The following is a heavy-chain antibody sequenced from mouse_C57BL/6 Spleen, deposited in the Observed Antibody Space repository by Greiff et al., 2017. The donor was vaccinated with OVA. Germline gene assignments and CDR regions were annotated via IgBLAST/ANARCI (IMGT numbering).Heavy chain of an antibody. CDR1: GYTFPGYW. V-gene: IGHV1-9*01. Sequence: QVQLQQSGAELMKPGASVKLSCTATGYTFPGYWIEWVKQRPGPGLEWIGEILPGSGSNNYNEKFKGKATFTSETSSNTAYMQLSSLTTEDSSIFYCAREGYSFSPAMDYWGQGTAVTGSS. CDR2: ILPGSGSN. D-gene: IGHD2-14*01. CDR3: AREGYSFSPAMDY. J-gene: IGHJ4*01.